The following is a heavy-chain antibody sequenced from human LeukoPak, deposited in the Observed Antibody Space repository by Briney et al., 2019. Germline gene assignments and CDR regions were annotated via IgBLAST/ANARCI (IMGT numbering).Heavy chain of an antibody. J-gene: IGHJ4*02. D-gene: IGHD2-2*01. CDR1: GYSISSGYY. Sequence: PSETLSLTCAVSGYSISSGYYWGWIRQPPGKGLEWIGSIYHSGSTYYNPSLKSRVTISVDTSKNQFSLKLSSVTAADTAVYYCARGDEEVYCSSTSCPYYFDYWGQGTLVTVSS. V-gene: IGHV4-38-2*01. CDR2: IYHSGST. CDR3: ARGDEEVYCSSTSCPYYFDY.